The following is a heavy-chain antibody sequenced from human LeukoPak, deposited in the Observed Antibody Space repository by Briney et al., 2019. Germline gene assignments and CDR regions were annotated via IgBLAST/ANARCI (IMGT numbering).Heavy chain of an antibody. CDR3: AKDSGSSSWYLDY. CDR1: GFTFSSYS. Sequence: PGGSLRLSCAASGFTFSSYSMNWVRQAPGKGLEWVAVIWYGGSNKYYADSVEGRFTISRDNSKNTLYLQMNSLRAEDTAVYYCAKDSGSSSWYLDYWGQGTLVTVSS. D-gene: IGHD6-13*01. V-gene: IGHV3-30*02. CDR2: IWYGGSNK. J-gene: IGHJ4*02.